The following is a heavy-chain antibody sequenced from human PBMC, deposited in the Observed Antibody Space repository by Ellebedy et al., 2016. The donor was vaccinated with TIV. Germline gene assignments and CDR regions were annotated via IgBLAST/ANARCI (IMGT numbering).Heavy chain of an antibody. D-gene: IGHD6-6*01. Sequence: ASVKVSCKASGYTFTSYDMHWVRQAPGQGLEWMGIINPSGGSTSYAQKFQGRVTMTRDTSTSTVYMELSSLRSEDTAVYYCARVLSSSSDHYGMDVWGQGTTVSVSS. CDR3: ARVLSSSSDHYGMDV. CDR2: INPSGGST. CDR1: GYTFTSYD. J-gene: IGHJ6*02. V-gene: IGHV1-46*01.